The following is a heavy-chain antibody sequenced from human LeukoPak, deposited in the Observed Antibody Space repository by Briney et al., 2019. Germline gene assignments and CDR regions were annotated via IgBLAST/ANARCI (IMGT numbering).Heavy chain of an antibody. D-gene: IGHD2/OR15-2a*01. J-gene: IGHJ4*02. CDR2: IKPDGSAK. Sequence: GGSLRLSCAASGFTFSSHWMSWVRQAPGRGLDWVANIKPDGSAKYYMDSVKGRFTISRDNAKNTLYLQMNSLRAEDTAVYYCARDWFHAIDYWGQGTLVTVSS. CDR1: GFTFSSHW. CDR3: ARDWFHAIDY. V-gene: IGHV3-7*01.